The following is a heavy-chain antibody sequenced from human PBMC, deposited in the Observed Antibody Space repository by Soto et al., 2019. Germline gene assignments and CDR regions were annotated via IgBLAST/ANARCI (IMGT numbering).Heavy chain of an antibody. Sequence: GGSLRLSCAASGFTFSSYGMHWVRQAPGKGLEWVAVISYDGSNKYYADSVKGRFTISRDNSKNTLYLQMNSLRAEDTAVYYCAKDSLYCSGGSCYSVFYYYGMDVWGQGTTVTVSS. D-gene: IGHD2-15*01. CDR3: AKDSLYCSGGSCYSVFYYYGMDV. V-gene: IGHV3-30*18. CDR2: ISYDGSNK. CDR1: GFTFSSYG. J-gene: IGHJ6*02.